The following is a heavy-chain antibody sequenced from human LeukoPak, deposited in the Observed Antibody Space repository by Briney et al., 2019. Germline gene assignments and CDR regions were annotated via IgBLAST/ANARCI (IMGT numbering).Heavy chain of an antibody. CDR1: GFTFSSYC. CDR3: AKDKSRGRVVTAPGAY. D-gene: IGHD2-21*02. CDR2: ILYDGSNK. V-gene: IGHV3-30*18. J-gene: IGHJ4*02. Sequence: GSLRLSCAASGFTFSSYCMHWVRQAPAKGLALVSVILYDGSNKYYADSVKGRFTISRGNSKNTLYLQMNSLRAEDTAVYYCAKDKSRGRVVTAPGAYWGQGTLVTVSS.